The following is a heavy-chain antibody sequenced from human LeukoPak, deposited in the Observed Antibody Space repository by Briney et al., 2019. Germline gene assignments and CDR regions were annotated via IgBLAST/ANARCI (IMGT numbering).Heavy chain of an antibody. J-gene: IGHJ4*02. Sequence: SQTLSLTCTVSGGSISSGSYYWSWIRQPAGKGLEWIGRIYTSGSTNYNPSLKSRVTISVDTSKNQFSLKLSSVTAADTAVYYCARRRGGGYGGNLDYWGQGTLVTVSS. V-gene: IGHV4-61*02. D-gene: IGHD4-23*01. CDR1: GGSISSGSYY. CDR3: ARRRGGGYGGNLDY. CDR2: IYTSGST.